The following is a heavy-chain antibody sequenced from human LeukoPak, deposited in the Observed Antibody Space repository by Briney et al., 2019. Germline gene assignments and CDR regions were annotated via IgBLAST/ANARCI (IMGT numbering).Heavy chain of an antibody. CDR1: GGSISSYY. CDR2: IYPTGGT. CDR3: ARFAYCGSGCWYYFDY. V-gene: IGHV4-4*09. Sequence: PSETLSLTCTVSGGSISSYYWSWIRQSPGKGLEWIGHIYPTGGTNYNPSLKSRVTMSVDTSKNQFSLKLNSVTAADTAVYFCARFAYCGSGCWYYFDYWGQGALVTVSS. J-gene: IGHJ4*02. D-gene: IGHD2-21*02.